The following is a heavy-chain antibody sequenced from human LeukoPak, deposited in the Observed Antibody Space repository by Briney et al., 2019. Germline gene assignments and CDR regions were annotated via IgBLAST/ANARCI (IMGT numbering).Heavy chain of an antibody. D-gene: IGHD6-6*01. J-gene: IGHJ6*03. CDR3: AREYSSSTIYYYYYMDV. CDR2: IGTAGDT. CDR1: GFTFSSYD. V-gene: IGHV3-13*01. Sequence: GGSLRLSCAASGFTFSSYDMHWVRQATGKGLEWVSAIGTAGDTYYPGSVKGRFTISRDNSKNTLYLQMNSLRAEDTAVYYCAREYSSSTIYYYYYMDVWGKGTTVTVSS.